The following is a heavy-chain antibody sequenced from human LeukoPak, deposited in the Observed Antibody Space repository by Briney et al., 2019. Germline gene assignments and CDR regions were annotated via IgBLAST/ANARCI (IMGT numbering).Heavy chain of an antibody. CDR2: IYPGDSDT. CDR3: ARQLNSVVTPAFDS. J-gene: IGHJ3*02. Sequence: GESLKISCKGSGYSFTNYWIGWVRQMPGKGLEWMGIIYPGDSDTRYSPSFQGQVTISADKSFSTAYLQWSSLKASDTAMYYCARQLNSVVTPAFDSWGQGTMVTVSS. CDR1: GYSFTNYW. V-gene: IGHV5-51*01. D-gene: IGHD4-23*01.